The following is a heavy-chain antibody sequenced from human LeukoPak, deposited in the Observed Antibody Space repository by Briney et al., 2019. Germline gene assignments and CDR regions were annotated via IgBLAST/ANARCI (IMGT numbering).Heavy chain of an antibody. J-gene: IGHJ4*02. D-gene: IGHD3-3*01. Sequence: GGSLRLSCAASGFTFSSYSMNWVRQAPGKGLEWVSSISSSSSYIYYADSVKGRFTISRDNAKNSLYLQMNSLRAEDTAVYYCARDFWGAYRVDYFDYWGQGTLVTVSS. CDR2: ISSSSSYI. CDR1: GFTFSSYS. V-gene: IGHV3-21*01. CDR3: ARDFWGAYRVDYFDY.